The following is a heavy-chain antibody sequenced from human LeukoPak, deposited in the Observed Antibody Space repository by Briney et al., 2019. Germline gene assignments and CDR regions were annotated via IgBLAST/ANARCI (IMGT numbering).Heavy chain of an antibody. D-gene: IGHD2/OR15-2a*01. CDR2: IYYSGST. CDR1: GGSISSYY. V-gene: IGHV4-59*01. J-gene: IGHJ2*01. Sequence: SETLSLTCTVSGGSISSYYWSWIRQPPGKGLEWIGYIYYSGSTNNNPSLKSRVTISVDKSKNQFSLKLSSVTAADTAVYYCAKESNSSDNWYFDLWGRGTLVTVSS. CDR3: AKESNSSDNWYFDL.